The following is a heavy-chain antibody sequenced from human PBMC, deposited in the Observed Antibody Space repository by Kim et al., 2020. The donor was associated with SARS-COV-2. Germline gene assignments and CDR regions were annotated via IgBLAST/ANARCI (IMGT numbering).Heavy chain of an antibody. J-gene: IGHJ3*02. V-gene: IGHV4-31*03. CDR3: ARAPITMIVVVNAFDI. CDR2: IYDSGST. Sequence: TLSLTCTVSGGSISSGGYYWIWFRQHPGKGLEWIGYIYDSGSTYYNPSLKSRVTISVDTSKNQFSRTLSSVTAADTAVYYCARAPITMIVVVNAFDIWGQGTTVTVAS. D-gene: IGHD3-22*01. CDR1: GGSISSGGYY.